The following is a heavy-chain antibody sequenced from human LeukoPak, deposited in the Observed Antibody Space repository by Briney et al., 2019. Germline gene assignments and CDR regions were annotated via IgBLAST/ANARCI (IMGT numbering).Heavy chain of an antibody. Sequence: ASVKVSCTASGYTFTSYYMHWVRQAPGQGLEWMGIINPSGGSTSYAQKFQGRVTMTRDMSTSAVYMELSSLRSEDTAVYYCARELYYDSSGSNWFDPWGQGTLVTVSS. V-gene: IGHV1-46*01. D-gene: IGHD3-22*01. CDR3: ARELYYDSSGSNWFDP. CDR2: INPSGGST. CDR1: GYTFTSYY. J-gene: IGHJ5*02.